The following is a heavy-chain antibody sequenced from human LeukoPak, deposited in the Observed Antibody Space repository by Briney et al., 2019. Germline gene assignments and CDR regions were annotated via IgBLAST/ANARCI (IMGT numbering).Heavy chain of an antibody. V-gene: IGHV1-18*01. CDR3: AREDVVVPADNYYYMDV. D-gene: IGHD2-2*01. CDR1: GYTFTSYG. Sequence: GASVKVSCKASGYTFTSYGISWVRQAPGQGLEWMGWISAYNGNTNYAQKLQGRVTMTTDTSTSTAYMELRSLRSDDTAVYYCAREDVVVPADNYYYMDVWGKGTTVTVSS. J-gene: IGHJ6*03. CDR2: ISAYNGNT.